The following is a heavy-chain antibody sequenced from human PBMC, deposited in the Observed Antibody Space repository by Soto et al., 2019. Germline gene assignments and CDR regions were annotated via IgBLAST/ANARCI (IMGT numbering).Heavy chain of an antibody. CDR2: IIPIFGTA. J-gene: IGHJ6*02. Sequence: QVQLVQSGAEVKKPGSSVKVSCKAPGGTFSSYAISWVRQAPGQGLEWMGGIIPIFGTANYAQKFQGRVTMTTDVSLSTGYMVLSSLRSKYTAVYFCTISLSGSSSLDIYSYYYYGMDFCGQGSTVTVSS. D-gene: IGHD2-15*01. CDR1: GGTFSSYA. CDR3: TISLSGSSSLDIYSYYYYGMDF. V-gene: IGHV1-69*01.